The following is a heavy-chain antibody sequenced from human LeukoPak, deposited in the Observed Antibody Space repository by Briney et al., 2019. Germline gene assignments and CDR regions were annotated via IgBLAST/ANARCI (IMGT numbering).Heavy chain of an antibody. D-gene: IGHD3-10*01. V-gene: IGHV3-30*18. Sequence: GGSLRLSCAASGFTFSSYGMHWVRQAPGKGLEWVAVVSYDGSNKYYADSVKGRFTISRDNSKNTLYLQMNSLRAEDTAVYYCAKDSLITMVRGVVVNYYGTDVWGKGTTVTVSS. CDR1: GFTFSSYG. CDR3: AKDSLITMVRGVVVNYYGTDV. CDR2: VSYDGSNK. J-gene: IGHJ6*04.